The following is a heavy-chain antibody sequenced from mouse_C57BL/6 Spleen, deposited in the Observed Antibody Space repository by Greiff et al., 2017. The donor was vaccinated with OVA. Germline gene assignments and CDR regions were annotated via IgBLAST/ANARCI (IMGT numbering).Heavy chain of an antibody. Sequence: EVQLQQSGPELVKPGASVKMSCKASGYTFTDYNMHWVKQSHGKSLEWIGYINPNNGGTSYNQKFKGKATLTANKSSSTAYMELRSLTSEDSAGYYSASEGILLRSSYFDYWGQGTTLTVSS. CDR2: INPNNGGT. V-gene: IGHV1-22*01. CDR3: ASEGILLRSSYFDY. CDR1: GYTFTDYN. D-gene: IGHD1-1*01. J-gene: IGHJ2*01.